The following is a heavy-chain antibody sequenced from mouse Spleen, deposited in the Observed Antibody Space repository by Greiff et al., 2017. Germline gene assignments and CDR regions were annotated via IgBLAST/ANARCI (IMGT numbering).Heavy chain of an antibody. Sequence: EVQLQQSGAELVRPGASVKLSCTASGFNIKDYYMHWVKQRPEQGLEWIGRIDPEDGDTEYAPKFQGKATMTADTSSNTAYLQLSSLTSEDTAIYYCALYYGSSYGAMDYWGQGTSVTVSS. CDR2: IDPEDGDT. V-gene: IGHV14-1*01. CDR1: GFNIKDYY. CDR3: ALYYGSSYGAMDY. J-gene: IGHJ4*01. D-gene: IGHD1-1*01.